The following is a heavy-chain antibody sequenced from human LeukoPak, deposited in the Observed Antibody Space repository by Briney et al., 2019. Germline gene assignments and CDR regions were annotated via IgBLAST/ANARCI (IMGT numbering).Heavy chain of an antibody. V-gene: IGHV4-34*01. Sequence: PSETLSLTCAVYGGSFSGYYWSWIRQPPGKGLEWSGEINHSGSTNYNPSLKSRVTISVDTSKNQFSLKLSSVTAADTAVYYCARGQVVWGQGTLVTVSS. CDR3: ARGQVV. J-gene: IGHJ4*02. CDR1: GGSFSGYY. CDR2: INHSGST. D-gene: IGHD2-15*01.